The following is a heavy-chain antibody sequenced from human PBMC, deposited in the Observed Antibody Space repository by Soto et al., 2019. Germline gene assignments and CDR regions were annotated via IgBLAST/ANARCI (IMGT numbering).Heavy chain of an antibody. CDR3: ARGGLGRLGGDYYYYYMDV. Sequence: PSETLSLTCAVYGGSFSGYYWSWIRQPPGKGLEWIGEINHSGSTNYNPSLKSRVTISVDTSKNQFSLKLSSVTAADTAVYYCARGGLGRLGGDYYYYYMDVWGKGTTVTVSS. D-gene: IGHD2-15*01. CDR1: GGSFSGYY. V-gene: IGHV4-34*01. J-gene: IGHJ6*03. CDR2: INHSGST.